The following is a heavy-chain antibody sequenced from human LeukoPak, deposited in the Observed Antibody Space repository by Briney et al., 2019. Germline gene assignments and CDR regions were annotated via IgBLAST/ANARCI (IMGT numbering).Heavy chain of an antibody. CDR1: GFTFSSYG. CDR3: AREGQYQHLDAFDI. D-gene: IGHD2-2*01. J-gene: IGHJ3*02. CDR2: IRYDGSNK. V-gene: IGHV3-30*02. Sequence: PGGSLRLSCAASGFTFSSYGMHWVRQAPGKGLEWVAFIRYDGSNKYYADSVKGRFTISRDNSKNTLYLQMNSLRAEDTAVYYCAREGQYQHLDAFDIWGQGTMVTVSS.